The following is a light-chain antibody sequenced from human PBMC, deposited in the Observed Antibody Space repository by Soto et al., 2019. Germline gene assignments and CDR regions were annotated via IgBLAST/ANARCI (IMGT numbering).Light chain of an antibody. CDR1: SSDVGSYNL. CDR3: CSYAGSSFDV. Sequence: QSALTQPASVSGSPGQSITISCTGTSSDVGSYNLVSWYQQHPGKAPKLMIYEVSKRPSGVSNRFSGSKSGNTASLTISGLQAEDAADYYCCSYAGSSFDVFGTGTKLTVL. J-gene: IGLJ1*01. V-gene: IGLV2-23*02. CDR2: EVS.